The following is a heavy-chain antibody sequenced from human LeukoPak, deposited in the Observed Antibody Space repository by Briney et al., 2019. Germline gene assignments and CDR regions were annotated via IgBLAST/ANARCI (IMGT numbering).Heavy chain of an antibody. V-gene: IGHV4-4*07. Sequence: PSEALSLTCSVSGGSFNSYYWSWLRQPAGKGLEWIGRIRASATPDYSPSLQSRVTISIDTSQRQVSLNLTSVTAADTAVYYCARDIVYLIDEDYDWGQGTLVTVSS. D-gene: IGHD4-17*01. J-gene: IGHJ4*02. CDR3: ARDIVYLIDEDYD. CDR2: IRASATP. CDR1: GGSFNSYY.